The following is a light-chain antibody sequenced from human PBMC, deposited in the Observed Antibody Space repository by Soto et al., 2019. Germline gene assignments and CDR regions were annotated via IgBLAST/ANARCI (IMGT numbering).Light chain of an antibody. CDR1: SSVVGGYNE. CDR3: SSHAAGSTLI. J-gene: IGLJ2*01. Sequence: QSALTQPASVSGSPGQSTTISCTGTSSVVGGYNEVSWYQQRPGKVPKLMIYDVTNRPSGVSNRFSGSKSGNTASLTISGLQAEDEAYYYCSSHAAGSTLIFGGGTKLTVL. V-gene: IGLV2-14*03. CDR2: DVT.